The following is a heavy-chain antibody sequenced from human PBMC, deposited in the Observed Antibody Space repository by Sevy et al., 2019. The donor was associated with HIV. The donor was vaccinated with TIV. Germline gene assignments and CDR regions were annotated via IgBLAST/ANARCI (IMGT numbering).Heavy chain of an antibody. Sequence: ASVKVSCKASGYTFTSYDINWVRQATGQGLEWMGWMNPNSGNTGYAQKFQGRVTMTRNTSISTAYMGLGSLRSEDTAVYFCARAGSGWYDHYFDPWGQGTLVTVSS. CDR2: MNPNSGNT. CDR3: ARAGSGWYDHYFDP. CDR1: GYTFTSYD. J-gene: IGHJ4*02. D-gene: IGHD6-19*01. V-gene: IGHV1-8*01.